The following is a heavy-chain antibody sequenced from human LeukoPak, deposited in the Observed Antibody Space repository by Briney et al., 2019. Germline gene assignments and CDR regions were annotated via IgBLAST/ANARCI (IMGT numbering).Heavy chain of an antibody. Sequence: SETLSLTSAVYGGSFSGYYWSWIRQPPGKGLEWIGEINHSGSTNYNPSLKSRVTISVDTSKNQFSLKLSSVTAADTAVYYRARGKGVRYCSGGSCYRFDYWGQGTLDTVSS. D-gene: IGHD2-15*01. V-gene: IGHV4-34*01. J-gene: IGHJ4*02. CDR2: INHSGST. CDR3: ARGKGVRYCSGGSCYRFDY. CDR1: GGSFSGYY.